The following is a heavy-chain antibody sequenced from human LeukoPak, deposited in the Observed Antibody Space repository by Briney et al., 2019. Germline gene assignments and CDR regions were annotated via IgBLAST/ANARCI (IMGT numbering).Heavy chain of an antibody. CDR2: IRNKANIYTT. J-gene: IGHJ4*02. V-gene: IGHV3-72*01. D-gene: IGHD1-26*01. CDR1: GFTFSDHY. Sequence: GGSLRLSCAASGFTFSDHYMDWVRQAPGKGLEWVGRIRNKANIYTTEYAASVKGRFTISRDDSKNSLYLQMNSLKTEDTAVYYCARAPNSGTLGEDYWGQGTLVTVSS. CDR3: ARAPNSGTLGEDY.